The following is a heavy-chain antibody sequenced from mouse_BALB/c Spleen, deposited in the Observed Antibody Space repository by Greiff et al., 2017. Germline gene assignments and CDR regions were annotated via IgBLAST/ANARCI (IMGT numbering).Heavy chain of an antibody. V-gene: IGHV5-9-4*01. J-gene: IGHJ4*01. CDR3: AREGFITTDYYAMDY. CDR1: GFTFSSYA. D-gene: IGHD1-2*01. Sequence: EVMLVESGGGLVKPGGSLKLSCAASGFTFSSYAMSWVRQSPEKRLEWVAEISSGGSYTYYPDTVTGRFTISRDNAKNTLYLEMSSLRSEDTAMYYCAREGFITTDYYAMDYWGQGTSVTVSS. CDR2: ISSGGSYT.